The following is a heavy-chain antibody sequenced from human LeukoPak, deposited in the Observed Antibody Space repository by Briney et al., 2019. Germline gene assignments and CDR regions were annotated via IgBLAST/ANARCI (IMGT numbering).Heavy chain of an antibody. J-gene: IGHJ5*02. Sequence: GGSLRLSCAGSGFSVSNYYMSWVRQTPGKGLEWVSLIRDSGETFYADSVKGRFTISRDNSKNTMYLQMNRLRVEDTAVYFCARDRAVTQDWVEFDPWGQGTLVTVSS. V-gene: IGHV3-66*03. CDR1: GFSVSNYY. D-gene: IGHD4-17*01. CDR2: IRDSGET. CDR3: ARDRAVTQDWVEFDP.